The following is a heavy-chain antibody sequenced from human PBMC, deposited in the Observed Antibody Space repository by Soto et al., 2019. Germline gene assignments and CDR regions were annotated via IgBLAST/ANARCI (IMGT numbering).Heavy chain of an antibody. CDR3: ARDQPGYSYGYGLGY. J-gene: IGHJ4*02. D-gene: IGHD5-18*01. CDR1: GFTFSSYS. Sequence: EVQLVESGGGLVKPGGSLRLSCAASGFTFSSYSMNWVRQAPGKGLEWVSSISSSSSYIYYADSVKGRFTISRDNAKNSQYLQVHSLRAEDTAVYYCARDQPGYSYGYGLGYWGQGTLVTVSS. V-gene: IGHV3-21*01. CDR2: ISSSSSYI.